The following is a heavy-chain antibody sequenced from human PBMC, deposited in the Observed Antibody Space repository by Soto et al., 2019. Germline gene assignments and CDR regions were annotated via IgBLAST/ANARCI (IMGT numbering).Heavy chain of an antibody. Sequence: GGSLRLSCAASGFTFSSYGMHWVRQAPGKGLEWVAVIWYDGSNKYYADSVKGRFTISRDNSKNTLYLQMNSLRAEDTSVYYCARESLGISAFDIWGQGTMVTVSS. CDR3: ARESLGISAFDI. CDR2: IWYDGSNK. V-gene: IGHV3-33*01. D-gene: IGHD7-27*01. CDR1: GFTFSSYG. J-gene: IGHJ3*02.